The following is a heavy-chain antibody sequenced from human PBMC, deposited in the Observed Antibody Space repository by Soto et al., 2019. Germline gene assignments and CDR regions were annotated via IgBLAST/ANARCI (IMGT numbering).Heavy chain of an antibody. CDR1: GFTFSSYG. D-gene: IGHD6-13*01. V-gene: IGHV3-33*01. CDR3: ARASSSWPFDY. J-gene: IGHJ4*02. Sequence: GGSLRLSCAASGFTFSSYGMHWVRQAPGKGLEWVAVIWYDGSNKYYADSVKGRFTISRDNSKNTLYLQMNSLRAEDTAVYYCARASSSWPFDYWGQGTLVTVSS. CDR2: IWYDGSNK.